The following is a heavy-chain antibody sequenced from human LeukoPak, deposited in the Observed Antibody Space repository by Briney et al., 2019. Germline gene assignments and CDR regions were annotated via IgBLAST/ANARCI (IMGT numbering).Heavy chain of an antibody. CDR1: GFTFSNAW. CDR2: IRYDGSNK. Sequence: EGSLRLSCAASGFTFSNAWMSWVRQAPGKGLEWVAFIRYDGSNKSSADSVKGRFTISRDNSKNTLYLQMNSLRAEDTAVYYRAKTDEHDYSNYGGVFDYWGQGTLVTVSS. J-gene: IGHJ4*02. V-gene: IGHV3-30*02. CDR3: AKTDEHDYSNYGGVFDY. D-gene: IGHD4-11*01.